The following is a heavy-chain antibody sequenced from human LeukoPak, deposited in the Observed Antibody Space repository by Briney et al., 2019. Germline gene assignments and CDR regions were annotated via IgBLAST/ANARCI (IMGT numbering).Heavy chain of an antibody. Sequence: SETLSLTCAVYGGSFSGYYWSWIRQPPGKGLEWIGEIIHSGSTNYNPSLKSRVTISVDTSKNQFSLKLSSVTAADTAVYYCARASGDYWGQGTLVTVSS. V-gene: IGHV4-34*12. CDR1: GGSFSGYY. D-gene: IGHD3-10*01. CDR3: ARASGDY. J-gene: IGHJ4*02. CDR2: IIHSGST.